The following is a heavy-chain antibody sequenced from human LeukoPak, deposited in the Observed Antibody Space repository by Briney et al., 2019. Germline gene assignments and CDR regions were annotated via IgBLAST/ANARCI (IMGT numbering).Heavy chain of an antibody. CDR2: ISSDSRYT. CDR3: ARLHSTAAAGTYDY. D-gene: IGHD6-13*01. Sequence: GGSLRLSCAASGFIFSDYYITWIRQTPGKGLDWISYISSDSRYTRYADSVKGRFTVSRDNAKNSLYLQMNSLRAEDTAVYYCARLHSTAAAGTYDYWGQGTLVTVSS. V-gene: IGHV3-11*06. CDR1: GFIFSDYY. J-gene: IGHJ4*02.